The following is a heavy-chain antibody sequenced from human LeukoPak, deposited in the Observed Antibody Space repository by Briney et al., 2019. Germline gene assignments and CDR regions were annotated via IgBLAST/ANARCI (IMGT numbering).Heavy chain of an antibody. D-gene: IGHD3-16*02. CDR2: IYTSGST. CDR1: GGSISSYY. CDR3: ASSPFTFGGVIVWTFDY. J-gene: IGHJ4*02. Sequence: SETLSLTCTVSGGSISSYYWSWIRQPAGKGLEWIGRIYTSGSTNYNPSLKSRVSMSVDTSKNQFSLKLSSVTAADTAVYYCASSPFTFGGVIVWTFDYWGQGTLVTVSS. V-gene: IGHV4-4*07.